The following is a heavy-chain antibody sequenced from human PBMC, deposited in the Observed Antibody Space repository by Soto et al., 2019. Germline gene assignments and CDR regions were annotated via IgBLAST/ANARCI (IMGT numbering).Heavy chain of an antibody. CDR1: GGSISSSNYY. Sequence: SETLSLTCTVSGGSISSSNYYWGWIRQPPGKGLEWIGSIYYSGSTYYNPSLKSRVTISVDTSKNQFSLKLSSVTAADTAVYYCARPESRDGYNLAFDIWGQGTMVTVSS. J-gene: IGHJ3*02. CDR2: IYYSGST. CDR3: ARPESRDGYNLAFDI. V-gene: IGHV4-39*01. D-gene: IGHD5-12*01.